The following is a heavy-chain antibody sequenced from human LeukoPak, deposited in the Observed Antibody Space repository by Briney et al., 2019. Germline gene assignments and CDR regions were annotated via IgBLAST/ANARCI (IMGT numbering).Heavy chain of an antibody. CDR1: GFTFSDYY. D-gene: IGHD3-10*01. CDR3: ARDSKGSGSYYWGYYYYYMDV. V-gene: IGHV3-11*01. CDR2: ISSSGSTI. J-gene: IGHJ6*03. Sequence: GGSLRLSCAASGFTFSDYYMSWIRQAPGKGLEWVSYISSSGSTIYYADSVKGRFTISRDNAKNSLYLQMNSLRAEDTAVYYCARDSKGSGSYYWGYYYYYMDVWGKGTTVTISS.